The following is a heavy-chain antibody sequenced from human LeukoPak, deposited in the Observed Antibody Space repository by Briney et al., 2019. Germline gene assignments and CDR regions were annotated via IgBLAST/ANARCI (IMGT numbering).Heavy chain of an antibody. V-gene: IGHV3-9*01. D-gene: IGHD3-22*01. J-gene: IGHJ4*02. CDR3: ASDYDSSVY. Sequence: SLRLSCAASGFTFDDYAMHWVRQAPGKGLEWVSGISWNSGSIGYADSVKGRFTISRDNAKNSLYLQMNSLRAEDTAVYYCASDYDSSVYWGQGTLVTVSS. CDR1: GFTFDDYA. CDR2: ISWNSGSI.